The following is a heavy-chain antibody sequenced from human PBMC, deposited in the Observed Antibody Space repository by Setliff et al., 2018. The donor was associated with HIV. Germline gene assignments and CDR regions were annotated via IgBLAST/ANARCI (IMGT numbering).Heavy chain of an antibody. CDR1: GGSFNEYY. J-gene: IGHJ5*01. CDR3: ARAYRDNGWGSWRQISRWFDS. Sequence: ASETLSLTCAVYGGSFNEYYWNWIRQIPGKGLEWIGEINHSGSTNYNESLKRRLRISVDTSKNQFSLSLNSVTAADTAVYYCARAYRDNGWGSWRQISRWFDSWGQGKLVTVSS. D-gene: IGHD3-16*01. CDR2: INHSGST. V-gene: IGHV4-34*01.